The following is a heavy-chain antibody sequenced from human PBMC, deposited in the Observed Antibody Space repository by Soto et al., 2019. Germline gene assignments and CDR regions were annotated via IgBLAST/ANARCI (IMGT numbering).Heavy chain of an antibody. D-gene: IGHD2-15*01. CDR1: GYTFTSYY. V-gene: IGHV1-46*03. Sequence: GASVKVSCKASGYTFTSYYMHWVRQAPGQGLEWMGIINPSGGSTSYAQKFQGRVTMTRDTSTSTVYMELSSLRSEDTAVYYCAKYCSGGSCDYDAFDIWGQGTMVTVSS. CDR3: AKYCSGGSCDYDAFDI. J-gene: IGHJ3*02. CDR2: INPSGGST.